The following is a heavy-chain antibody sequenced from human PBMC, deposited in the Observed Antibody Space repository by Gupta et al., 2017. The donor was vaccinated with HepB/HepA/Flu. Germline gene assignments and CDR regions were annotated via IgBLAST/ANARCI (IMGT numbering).Heavy chain of an antibody. J-gene: IGHJ6*02. Sequence: QVQLVQSGAEMRKPGASVKVSCKASGYPLSDNDVNWVRQAAGQGLEWVGWMNPKSGNTGYGLKVQGRVLMTRDTSTNTAYMELSSLKSEDTAVYYCARGGSCSRDNCDTYTYVGLVVWGQGTTPIVS. CDR1: GYPLSDND. V-gene: IGHV1-8*01. D-gene: IGHD2-15*01. CDR2: MNPKSGNT. CDR3: ARGGSCSRDNCDTYTYVGLVV.